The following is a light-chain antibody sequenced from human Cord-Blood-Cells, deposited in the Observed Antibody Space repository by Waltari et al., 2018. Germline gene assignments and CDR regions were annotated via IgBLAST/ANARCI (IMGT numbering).Light chain of an antibody. Sequence: DIQMTQSPSSLSASVGDRVTIPCRASQSISSYLNWYQQKPGKAPKLLIYAASSLQSGVPSRVSGSGSGTDFTLTISSLQPEDFATYYCQQSYSEITFGQGTRLEIK. CDR3: QQSYSEIT. CDR1: QSISSY. J-gene: IGKJ5*01. CDR2: AAS. V-gene: IGKV1-39*01.